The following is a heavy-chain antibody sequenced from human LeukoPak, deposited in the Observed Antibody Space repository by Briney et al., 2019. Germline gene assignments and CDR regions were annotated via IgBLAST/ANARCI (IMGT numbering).Heavy chain of an antibody. D-gene: IGHD3-22*01. V-gene: IGHV4-34*01. CDR2: INDYTGNT. Sequence: SETLSLTCHVFGGSLTDYFWTWIRQSPGKGLEWIGEINDYTGNTNYNPSLNSRVSISLEKSKNQFSLEMRSVTAADTAVYYCARGRIAKIVVVHSFHYGMDVWGQGTTVTVSS. J-gene: IGHJ6*02. CDR1: GGSLTDYF. CDR3: ARGRIAKIVVVHSFHYGMDV.